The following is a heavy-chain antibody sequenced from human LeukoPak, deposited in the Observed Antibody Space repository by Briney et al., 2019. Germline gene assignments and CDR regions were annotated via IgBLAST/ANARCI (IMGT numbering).Heavy chain of an antibody. CDR3: ARDQRATASTGSYFDY. V-gene: IGHV3-21*01. CDR2: VSSSSSYI. CDR1: GFTFSSYG. D-gene: IGHD1-1*01. J-gene: IGHJ4*02. Sequence: GGSLRLSCAASGFTFSSYGMNWVRQAPGKGLEWVLSVSSSSSYIYYADSVKGRFTISRDNAKNSLSLQMNSLRAEDTAVYYCARDQRATASTGSYFDYWGQGTLVTVSS.